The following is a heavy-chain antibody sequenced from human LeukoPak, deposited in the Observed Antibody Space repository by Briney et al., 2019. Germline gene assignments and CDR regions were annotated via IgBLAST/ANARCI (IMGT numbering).Heavy chain of an antibody. CDR1: GFTFSSYA. Sequence: QPGRSLLLSCAASGFTFSSYAMHWGRQAPGKGLEWVAVISYDGSNKYYADSVKGRFTISRDNSKNTLYLQMNSLRAEDTAVYYCARDGAVKQQLFQFDYWGQGTLVTVSS. D-gene: IGHD6-13*01. CDR2: ISYDGSNK. CDR3: ARDGAVKQQLFQFDY. V-gene: IGHV3-30*04. J-gene: IGHJ4*02.